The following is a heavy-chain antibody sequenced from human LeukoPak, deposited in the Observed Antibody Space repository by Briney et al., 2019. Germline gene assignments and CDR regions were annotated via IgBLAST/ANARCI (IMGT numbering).Heavy chain of an antibody. D-gene: IGHD6-6*01. CDR3: AKKEGSSSWFDY. Sequence: SGGSLRLSCAASGFTFSSYAMSWVRQAPGKGLEWVSAISGSGGSTYYADSVKGRFTISRDNSKNTLYLQMNSLRAEDTAVYYCAKKEGSSSWFDYWGQGTLVTVSS. J-gene: IGHJ4*02. V-gene: IGHV3-23*01. CDR1: GFTFSSYA. CDR2: ISGSGGST.